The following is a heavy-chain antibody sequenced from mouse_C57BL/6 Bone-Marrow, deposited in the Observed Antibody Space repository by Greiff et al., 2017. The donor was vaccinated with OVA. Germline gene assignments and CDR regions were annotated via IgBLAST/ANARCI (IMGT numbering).Heavy chain of an antibody. V-gene: IGHV1-63*01. CDR2: IYPGGGYT. CDR1: GYTFTNYW. CDR3: ARWGVLWAFDY. Sequence: QVQLKESGAELVRPGTSVKMSCKASGYTFTNYWIGWAKQRPGHGLEWIGDIYPGGGYTNYNEKFKGKATLTADKSSSTAYMQFNSLTSEDSAIYYCARWGVLWAFDYWGQGTTLTVSS. D-gene: IGHD1-1*02. J-gene: IGHJ2*01.